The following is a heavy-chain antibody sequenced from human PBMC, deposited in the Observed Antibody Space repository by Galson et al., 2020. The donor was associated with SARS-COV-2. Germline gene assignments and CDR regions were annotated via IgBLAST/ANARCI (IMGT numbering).Heavy chain of an antibody. CDR1: GGTFSDYG. V-gene: IGHV1-69*05. D-gene: IGHD2-2*01. J-gene: IGHJ6*03. CDR3: AFTLGSCTTTGCPLPKYFSMDV. CDR2: FIPIFGTA. Sequence: ASVKVSCKDSGGTFSDYGFRRVRQAPRQGLEWTGGFIPIFGTASYAQKFQGRVTINTDESTSTAYMELSSLRYEDTAVYYCAFTLGSCTTTGCPLPKYFSMDVWDKGTTFTVSS.